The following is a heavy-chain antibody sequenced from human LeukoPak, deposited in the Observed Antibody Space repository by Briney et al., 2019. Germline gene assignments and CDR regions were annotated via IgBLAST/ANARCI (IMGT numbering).Heavy chain of an antibody. V-gene: IGHV4-34*01. CDR2: SNHSGST. CDR1: GGFFRGYY. J-gene: IGHJ4*02. CDR3: ARGHCSSTSCYLGY. D-gene: IGHD2-2*01. Sequence: AETLSLTCGVCGGFFRGYYWSWLRQPPGKGLEWIGESNHSGSTNYNPSLKSRVTISVDTSKHQFSLKLSSVTAADTAVYYCARGHCSSTSCYLGYWGQGTLVTVSS.